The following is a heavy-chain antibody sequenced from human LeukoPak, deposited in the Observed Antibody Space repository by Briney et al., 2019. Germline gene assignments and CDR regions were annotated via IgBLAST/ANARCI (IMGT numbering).Heavy chain of an antibody. CDR1: GFTFSNYW. D-gene: IGHD3-10*01. V-gene: IGHV3-7*01. J-gene: IGHJ4*02. Sequence: PGGSLRLSCAASGFTFSNYWMSWVRQTPGKGLEWVAHTNQGGSDKYYVDSVKGRFTVSRDNAKNSLYLQMNSLRAEDTAVYYCARDGRDSGSYYSDYWGQGTLVTVSS. CDR2: TNQGGSDK. CDR3: ARDGRDSGSYYSDY.